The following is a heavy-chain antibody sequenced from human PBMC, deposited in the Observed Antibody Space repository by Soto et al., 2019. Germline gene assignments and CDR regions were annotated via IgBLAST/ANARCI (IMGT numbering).Heavy chain of an antibody. CDR3: ARDSRTFPY. CDR2: IKQDGSEK. V-gene: IGHV3-7*05. Sequence: GGSLRLSCAASGFTFSNYWMSWVRQAPWKGLEWVANIKQDGSEKYYVDSVKGRSTISKDNDKNSLYLQMNSLRVEDTAVYYCARDSRTFPYWAQGTLVTVSS. J-gene: IGHJ1*01. D-gene: IGHD2-8*01. CDR1: GFTFSNYW.